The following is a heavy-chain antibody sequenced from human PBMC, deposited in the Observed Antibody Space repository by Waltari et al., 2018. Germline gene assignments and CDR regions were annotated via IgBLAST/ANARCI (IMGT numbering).Heavy chain of an antibody. Sequence: QVQLVQSGAEVRKPGASVTVSCKASGYTFSKYGIAWVRQAPGQGLEWMGWIRGYDGDTKYAREFEGRLTVTTDTSTNTAHMELRSLRSDDTAVYYCARLYDASAYYNTYLDPWGQGALVTVSS. CDR1: GYTFSKYG. CDR2: IRGYDGDT. D-gene: IGHD3-22*01. CDR3: ARLYDASAYYNTYLDP. V-gene: IGHV1-18*01. J-gene: IGHJ5*02.